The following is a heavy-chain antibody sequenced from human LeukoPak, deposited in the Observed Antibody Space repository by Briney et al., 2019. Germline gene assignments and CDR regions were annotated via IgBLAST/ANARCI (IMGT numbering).Heavy chain of an antibody. D-gene: IGHD6-19*01. CDR3: ARDYVGVAGTFDY. CDR1: GGSFSGYY. CDR2: IDHSGST. Sequence: SETLSLTCAVYGGSFSGYYWSWIRQPPGKGLEWIGEIDHSGSTNYNPSLKSRVSISVDTSKNQFSLKLSSVTAADTAVYFCARDYVGVAGTFDYWGQGTLVTVSS. J-gene: IGHJ4*02. V-gene: IGHV4-34*01.